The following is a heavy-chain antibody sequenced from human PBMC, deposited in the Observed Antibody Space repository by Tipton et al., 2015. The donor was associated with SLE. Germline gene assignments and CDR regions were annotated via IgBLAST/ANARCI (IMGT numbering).Heavy chain of an antibody. D-gene: IGHD3-3*01. V-gene: IGHV4-59*12. CDR2: IYYGGST. CDR1: GGSISSYY. Sequence: TLSLTCTVSGGSISSYYWSWIRQPPGKGLEWIGYIYYGGSTNYNPSLKSRVTISVDTSKNQFSLKLSSVTAADTAVYYCARVPHYDFWSGYSRGDWFDPWGQGTLVTVSS. CDR3: ARVPHYDFWSGYSRGDWFDP. J-gene: IGHJ5*02.